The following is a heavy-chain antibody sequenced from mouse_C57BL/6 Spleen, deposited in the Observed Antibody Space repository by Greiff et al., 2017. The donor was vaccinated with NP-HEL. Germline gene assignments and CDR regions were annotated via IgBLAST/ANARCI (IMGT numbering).Heavy chain of an antibody. V-gene: IGHV1-76*01. D-gene: IGHD2-4*01. Sequence: QVQLQQSGAELVRPGASVKLSCKASGYTFTDYYINWVKQRPGQGLEWIARIYPGSGNTYYNEKFKGKATLTAEKSSSTAYMQLSSLTSEDSAVYFCARGHYDYFYYAMDYWGQGTSVTVSS. CDR3: ARGHYDYFYYAMDY. J-gene: IGHJ4*01. CDR2: IYPGSGNT. CDR1: GYTFTDYY.